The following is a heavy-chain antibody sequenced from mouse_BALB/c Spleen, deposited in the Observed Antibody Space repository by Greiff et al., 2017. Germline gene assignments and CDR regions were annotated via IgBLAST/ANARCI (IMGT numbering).Heavy chain of an antibody. Sequence: EVQLQQSGPELVKPGASVKMTCKASGYTFTSYVMDWVKQKPGQGLEWIGYINPYNDGTKYNEKFKGKATLTSDKSSSTAYMELSSLTSEDSAVYYCARKNYGSSYWYFDVWGAGTTVTVSS. J-gene: IGHJ1*01. V-gene: IGHV1-14*01. D-gene: IGHD1-1*01. CDR2: INPYNDGT. CDR1: GYTFTSYV. CDR3: ARKNYGSSYWYFDV.